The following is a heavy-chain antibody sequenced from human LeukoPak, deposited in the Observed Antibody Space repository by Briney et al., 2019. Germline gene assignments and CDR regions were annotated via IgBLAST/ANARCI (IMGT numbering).Heavy chain of an antibody. CDR1: GGSFSGYY. J-gene: IGHJ3*02. CDR2: IKHSGST. V-gene: IGHV4-34*01. CDR3: ARPYYDTSGRDAFDI. Sequence: SETLSLTCAVYGGSFSGYYWSWTRQPPGKGLEWIGEIKHSGSTNYNPSLKSRVTISVDTSKNQFSLKLSSVTAADTAVYFCARPYYDTSGRDAFDIWGQGTMVTVSS. D-gene: IGHD3-22*01.